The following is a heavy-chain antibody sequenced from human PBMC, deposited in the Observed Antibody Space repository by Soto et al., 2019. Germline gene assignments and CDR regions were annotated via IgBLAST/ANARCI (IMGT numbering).Heavy chain of an antibody. D-gene: IGHD4-4*01. CDR2: ISAYNGYT. CDR3: VQNQGYTTDGMDV. J-gene: IGHJ6*02. V-gene: IGHV1-18*01. Sequence: ASVKVSCKASGYTFPSSGISWVRQAPGQGLEWLGWISAYNGYTKYAQKVQGRVTMTTDTSTTTAYMELRSLRSDDTAIYYCVQNQGYTTDGMDVWGQGTTVTVSS. CDR1: GYTFPSSG.